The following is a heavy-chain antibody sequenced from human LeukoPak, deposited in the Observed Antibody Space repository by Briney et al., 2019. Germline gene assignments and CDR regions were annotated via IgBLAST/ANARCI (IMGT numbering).Heavy chain of an antibody. CDR3: ARTYYYDSSGYSQYYYGMDV. Sequence: GGSLRLSCAASGFTFSSYKMNWVRQAPGKGLEWVSYISSSGSTIYYADSVKGRFTISRDNAKNSLYLQMNSLRAEDTAVYYCARTYYYDSSGYSQYYYGMDVWGQGTTVTVSS. D-gene: IGHD3-22*01. V-gene: IGHV3-48*03. CDR2: ISSSGSTI. J-gene: IGHJ6*02. CDR1: GFTFSSYK.